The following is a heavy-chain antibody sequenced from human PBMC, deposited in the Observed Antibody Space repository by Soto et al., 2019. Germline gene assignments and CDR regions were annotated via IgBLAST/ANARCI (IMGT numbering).Heavy chain of an antibody. CDR1: GYTFTDYF. CDR3: ARSTQYSASLEFDY. Sequence: QVQLVQSGAEVRKPGASVKVACTASGYTFTDYFIHWVRQAPGQGLEWLGWINPATGGTVFAQNFQGRVTMARHTPVNTVNMELSSLPSGDTALYFCARSTQYSASLEFDYCGQGTLVSVSS. V-gene: IGHV1-2*02. CDR2: INPATGGT. J-gene: IGHJ4*02. D-gene: IGHD1-1*01.